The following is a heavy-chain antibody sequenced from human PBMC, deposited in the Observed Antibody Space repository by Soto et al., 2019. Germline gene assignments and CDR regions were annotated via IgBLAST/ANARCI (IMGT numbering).Heavy chain of an antibody. J-gene: IGHJ5*02. V-gene: IGHV3-30*03. D-gene: IGHD2-21*02. CDR3: VRDNGDLVVVTSRSGHGFDP. CDR2: ISYGGTYK. Sequence: PWGSLRLSCVASGFNFSDHGMHWVRQAPGKGLEWVAGISYGGTYKHYGDSVKGRFAISRDNPMSTMSLQINNLRLDDSALYYFVRDNGDLVVVTSRSGHGFDPWGRGALVTVSS. CDR1: GFNFSDHG.